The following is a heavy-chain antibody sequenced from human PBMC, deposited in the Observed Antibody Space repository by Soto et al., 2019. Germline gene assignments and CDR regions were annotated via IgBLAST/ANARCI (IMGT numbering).Heavy chain of an antibody. D-gene: IGHD2-2*01. CDR2: MNPNRGNT. CDR3: ARPLRYCSSTSCQYYFDY. Sequence: QVQLVQSGAEVKKPGASVKVSCKASGYTFTNYDINWVRQATGQGLEWMGWMNPNRGNTGYAQKFQVRVTMTRNTAISTAYMELSSLRSEDTAVYYCARPLRYCSSTSCQYYFDYWGQGTLVTVSS. V-gene: IGHV1-8*01. CDR1: GYTFTNYD. J-gene: IGHJ4*02.